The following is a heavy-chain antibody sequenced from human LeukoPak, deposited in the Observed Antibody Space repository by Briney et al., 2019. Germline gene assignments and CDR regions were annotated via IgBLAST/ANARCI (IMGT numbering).Heavy chain of an antibody. CDR3: AKDRGIVVVEGFLDY. V-gene: IGHV3-23*01. Sequence: GGSLRLSCAASGFTFSSYAMSWVRQAPGKGLEWVSGISGSGGSTYYADSVKGRFTVSRDNSKNTLYLQMNSLRAEDTAVYYCAKDRGIVVVEGFLDYWGQGTLVTVSS. D-gene: IGHD3-22*01. CDR2: ISGSGGST. J-gene: IGHJ4*02. CDR1: GFTFSSYA.